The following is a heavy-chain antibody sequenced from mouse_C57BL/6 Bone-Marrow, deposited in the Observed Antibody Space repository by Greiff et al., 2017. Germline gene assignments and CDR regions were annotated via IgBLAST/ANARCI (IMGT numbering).Heavy chain of an antibody. CDR2: IPPNSGST. CDR3: AREGWLLPPDAY. CDR1: GYTFTSYW. Sequence: QVQLQQPGAELVKPGASVKLSCKASGYTFTSYWMHWVKQRPGQGLEWIGMIPPNSGSTNYNEKFQSKATLTVDKSSSTAYMQLSSLTSEDSAVYDCAREGWLLPPDAYWGQGTMVTVSA. J-gene: IGHJ3*01. V-gene: IGHV1-64*01. D-gene: IGHD2-3*01.